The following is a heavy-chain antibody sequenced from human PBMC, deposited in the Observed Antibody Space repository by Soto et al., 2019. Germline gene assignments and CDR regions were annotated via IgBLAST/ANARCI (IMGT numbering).Heavy chain of an antibody. CDR3: AAVPNTVRAPQFDD. CDR1: GGTFSSYA. D-gene: IGHD4-17*01. J-gene: IGHJ4*02. V-gene: IGHV1-69*13. Sequence: SVKVSCKASGGTFSSYAISWVRQAPGQGLEWMGGIIPIFGTANYAQKFQGRVTITADESTSTAYMELSSLRSEDTAVYYCAAVPNTVRAPQFDDWGQGTRVTVAS. CDR2: IIPIFGTA.